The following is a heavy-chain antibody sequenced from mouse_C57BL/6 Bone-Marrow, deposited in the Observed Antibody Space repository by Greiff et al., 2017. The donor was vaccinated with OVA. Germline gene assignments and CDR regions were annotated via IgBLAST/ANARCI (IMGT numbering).Heavy chain of an antibody. CDR2: ISGGGGDT. CDR3: AREDNDLKGFAY. CDR1: GFTFSSYT. Sequence: EVQLLESGAGLVKPGGSLKLSCAASGFTFSSYTMSWVRQTPEKRLEWVATISGGGGDTYYPDNVKGRFTISRDNAKNTLYLQMSSLRSEDTAVYYCAREDNDLKGFAYWGQGTLVTVSA. V-gene: IGHV5-9*04. D-gene: IGHD1-3*01. J-gene: IGHJ3*01.